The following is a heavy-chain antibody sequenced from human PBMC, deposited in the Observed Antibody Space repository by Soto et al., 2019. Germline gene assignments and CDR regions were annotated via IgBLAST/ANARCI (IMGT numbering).Heavy chain of an antibody. CDR2: VYNSGST. D-gene: IGHD6-13*01. V-gene: IGHV4-59*01. J-gene: IGHJ4*02. Sequence: SETLSLTCTVSGGSISSNYWTWIRQPPGKGLEWIGYVYNSGSTNYNSSLKSRVTISEDTSKSQFSLKVNSMTAADTAVYYCARYRREAVAGYTLDNWGQGILVTVSS. CDR3: ARYRREAVAGYTLDN. CDR1: GGSISSNY.